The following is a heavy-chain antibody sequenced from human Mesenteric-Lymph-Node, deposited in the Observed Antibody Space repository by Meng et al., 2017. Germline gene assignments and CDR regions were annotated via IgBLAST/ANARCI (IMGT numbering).Heavy chain of an antibody. D-gene: IGHD1-26*01. J-gene: IGHJ4*02. CDR2: IYWDDDK. CDR1: VFSLSTSGVG. Sequence: QISLKESCPPRVKPTPTLTMTCTFSVFSLSTSGVGLGWIRQPPGKALEWLALIYWDDDKRYSPSLKSRLTITKDTSKNQVVLTMTNMDPVDTATYYCAHRSSGSYPPVDFDYWGQGTLVTVSS. CDR3: AHRSSGSYPPVDFDY. V-gene: IGHV2-5*02.